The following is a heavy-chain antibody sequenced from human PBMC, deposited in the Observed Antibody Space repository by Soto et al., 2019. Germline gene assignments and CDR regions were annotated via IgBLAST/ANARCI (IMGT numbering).Heavy chain of an antibody. J-gene: IGHJ4*02. CDR2: ISSSSSYT. Sequence: GSLRLSCAASGFTFSDYYMSWIRQAPGKGLEWVSYISSSSSYTNYADSVKGRFTISRDNAKNSLYLQMNSLRAEDTAVYYCARTPDCTNGVCSAGFDYWGQGTLVTVSS. V-gene: IGHV3-11*06. CDR1: GFTFSDYY. CDR3: ARTPDCTNGVCSAGFDY. D-gene: IGHD2-8*01.